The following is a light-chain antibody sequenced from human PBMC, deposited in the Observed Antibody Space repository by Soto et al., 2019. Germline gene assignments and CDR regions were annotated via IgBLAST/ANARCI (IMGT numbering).Light chain of an antibody. CDR1: QNIRSD. CDR3: QQYGSSPRT. V-gene: IGKV3-20*01. CDR2: GAS. J-gene: IGKJ1*01. Sequence: EIVMTQSPATLSVSPGERVTLSCRASQNIRSDLAWYQQKPGQAPRLLIYGASSRATGIPDRFSGSGSGTDFTLTISRLEPEDFAVYYCQQYGSSPRTFGQGTRWIS.